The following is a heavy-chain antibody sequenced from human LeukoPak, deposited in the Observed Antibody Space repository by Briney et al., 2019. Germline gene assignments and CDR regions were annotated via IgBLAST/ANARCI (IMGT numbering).Heavy chain of an antibody. CDR1: GDSVSSNSAA. D-gene: IGHD5-18*01. CDR2: TYYRSKWYT. CDR3: ARGYGYYFDY. Sequence: SQTLSLTCTISGDSVSSNSAAWNWIRQSPSRGLEWLGSTYYRSKWYTDYALSVKSRITINPDTSKNQFSLQLNSVTPEDTAVYYCARGYGYYFDYWGQGTLVTVSP. V-gene: IGHV6-1*01. J-gene: IGHJ4*02.